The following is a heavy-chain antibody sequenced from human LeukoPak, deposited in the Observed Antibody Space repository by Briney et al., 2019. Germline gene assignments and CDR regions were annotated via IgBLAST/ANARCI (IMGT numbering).Heavy chain of an antibody. D-gene: IGHD3-22*01. CDR2: IYYSGST. V-gene: IGHV4-59*01. CDR3: ARDRPPVYYDSSGKGGEDY. Sequence: SETLSLTCTVSSGSISSYYWSWIRQPPGKGLEWIGYIYYSGSTKYNASLKSRVTISVDTSKNQFSLKLSSVTAADTAVYYCARDRPPVYYDSSGKGGEDYWGQGTLVTVSS. CDR1: SGSISSYY. J-gene: IGHJ4*02.